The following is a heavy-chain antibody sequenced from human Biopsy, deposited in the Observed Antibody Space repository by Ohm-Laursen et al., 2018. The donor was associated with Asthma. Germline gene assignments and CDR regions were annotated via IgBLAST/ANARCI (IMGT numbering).Heavy chain of an antibody. CDR1: GGAIDSGAYY. Sequence: TLSLTCTVSGGAIDSGAYYWSWIRQLPGKGLEWIGYIYYSGSTYYNPSLKSRVTISVDTSQNQFSLNLNSVTAADTAVYYCARGDSSGWSHYYFDYWGQGTLVTVSS. D-gene: IGHD6-19*01. CDR3: ARGDSSGWSHYYFDY. V-gene: IGHV4-31*03. CDR2: IYYSGST. J-gene: IGHJ4*02.